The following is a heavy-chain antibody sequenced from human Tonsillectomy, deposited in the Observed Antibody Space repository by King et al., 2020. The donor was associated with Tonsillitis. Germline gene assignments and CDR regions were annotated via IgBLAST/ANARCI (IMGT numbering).Heavy chain of an antibody. Sequence: VQLVESGGGLVQPGGSLRLSCAASGFTFSSFAMTWVRQAPGKGLEWVSSISDSAGGPYYADSVTGRFPISRDNSKNTLYLQVNGLRAEDTAVYYCAKLLRSGYHLYYMYVWGKGTTVTVSS. J-gene: IGHJ6*03. V-gene: IGHV3-23*04. D-gene: IGHD3-3*01. CDR1: GFTFSSFA. CDR3: AKLLRSGYHLYYMYV. CDR2: ISDSAGGP.